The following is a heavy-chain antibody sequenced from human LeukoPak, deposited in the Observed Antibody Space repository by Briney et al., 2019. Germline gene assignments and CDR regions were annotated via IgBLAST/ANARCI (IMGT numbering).Heavy chain of an antibody. CDR3: AKSGRYSGYVCDY. CDR1: GSTFSSYG. V-gene: IGHV3-30*18. CDR2: ISYDGSNK. D-gene: IGHD5-12*01. Sequence: GGSLRLSCAASGSTFSSYGMHWVRQAPGKGLEWVAVISYDGSNKYYADSVKGRFTISRDNSKNTLYLQMNSLRAEDTAVYYCAKSGRYSGYVCDYWGQGTLVTVSS. J-gene: IGHJ4*02.